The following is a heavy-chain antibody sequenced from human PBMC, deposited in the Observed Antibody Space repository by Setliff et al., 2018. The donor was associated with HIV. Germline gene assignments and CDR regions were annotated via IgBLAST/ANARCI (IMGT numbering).Heavy chain of an antibody. V-gene: IGHV4-39*01. CDR2: IYFSGNT. CDR1: GGSISSSRYY. J-gene: IGHJ3*02. D-gene: IGHD3-22*01. Sequence: PSETLSLTCTVSGGSISSSRYYWGWIRQPPGKGLEWIASIYFSGNTRYNPSLKSRVTISVDTSKNQFSLKLRSVTASDTAVYYCARQPHDFDSSGYDGDAFDIWGQGTMVTVSS. CDR3: ARQPHDFDSSGYDGDAFDI.